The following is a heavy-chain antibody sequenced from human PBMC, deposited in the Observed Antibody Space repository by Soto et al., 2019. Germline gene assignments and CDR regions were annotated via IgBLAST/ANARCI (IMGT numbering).Heavy chain of an antibody. D-gene: IGHD3-9*01. Sequence: GGSLRLSCTASGFTFGDYAMSWFRQAPGKGLEWVGFIRSKAYGGTTEYAASVKGRFTISRDDSKSIAYLQMNSLKTEDTAVYYCTRDLIKGYYDILTGYTRPADTYYYYGMDVWGQGTTGTVSS. CDR1: GFTFGDYA. CDR2: IRSKAYGGTT. J-gene: IGHJ6*02. V-gene: IGHV3-49*03. CDR3: TRDLIKGYYDILTGYTRPADTYYYYGMDV.